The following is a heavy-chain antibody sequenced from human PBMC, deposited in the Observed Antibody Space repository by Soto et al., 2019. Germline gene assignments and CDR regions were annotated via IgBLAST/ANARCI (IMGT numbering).Heavy chain of an antibody. CDR3: ARSPRSSPYFDY. D-gene: IGHD6-13*01. CDR2: IYPGDHET. V-gene: IGHV5-51*01. CDR1: GYTFSNFW. Sequence: LKISCKGSGYTFSNFWIGWVRQLPGKGLEWMGIIYPGDHETRYSPSFHGKVTISADKSINTAYLQWNSLEASDTAFYFCARSPRSSPYFDYWGQGALVTVSS. J-gene: IGHJ4*02.